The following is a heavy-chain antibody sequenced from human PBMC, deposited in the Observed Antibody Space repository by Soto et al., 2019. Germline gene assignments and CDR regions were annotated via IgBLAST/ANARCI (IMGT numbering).Heavy chain of an antibody. Sequence: EVQLVESGGGLVQPGRSLRLSCAASGFTFDDYAMHWVXXXXXXXXXXXXXXXXNSGSIGYADSVKGRFTISRDNAKNSLYLQMNSLXAEXTALXXCAXXTXXYCSSTSCYVSSAFDIWGQGTMVTVSS. D-gene: IGHD2-2*01. CDR3: AXXTXXYCSSTSCYVSSAFDI. CDR2: XXXNSGSI. J-gene: IGHJ3*02. V-gene: IGHV3-9*01. CDR1: GFTFDDYA.